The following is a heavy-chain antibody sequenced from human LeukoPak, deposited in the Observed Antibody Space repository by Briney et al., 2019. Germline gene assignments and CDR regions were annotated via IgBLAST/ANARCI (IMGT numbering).Heavy chain of an antibody. V-gene: IGHV1-18*01. CDR1: GYTFTSYG. J-gene: IGHJ6*03. D-gene: IGHD3-3*01. CDR3: ATDPRTTVFGTFRYYYMDV. Sequence: ASVKVSCKASGYTFTSYGISWVRQAPGQGLEWMGWISAYNGNTNYAQKLQGRVTMTTDTSTSTAYMELSRLTSDDTAAYYCATDPRTTVFGTFRYYYMDVWGEGTTVAVSS. CDR2: ISAYNGNT.